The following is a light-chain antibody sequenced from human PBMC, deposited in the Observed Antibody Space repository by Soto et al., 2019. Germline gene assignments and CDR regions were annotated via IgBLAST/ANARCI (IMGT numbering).Light chain of an antibody. CDR2: DAS. CDR3: QQRAIWRGVT. CDR1: QSISNS. Sequence: ERVMTQSPATLSLSPGQRATLSSRASQSISNSLAWYQQKPGQAPSLLIFDASKRATGIPARFSGSGSGTDFTLTITSLEPEDFAVYYCQQRAIWRGVTFGPGTKVDIK. J-gene: IGKJ3*01. V-gene: IGKV3-11*01.